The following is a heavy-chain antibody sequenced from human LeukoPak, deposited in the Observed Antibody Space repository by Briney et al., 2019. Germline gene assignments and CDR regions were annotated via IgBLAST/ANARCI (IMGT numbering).Heavy chain of an antibody. CDR3: ARDIGNYDSSGYDPFDY. CDR1: GDTLTNYA. Sequence: ASVKVSCKASGDTLTNYAINWVRQAPGQGLEWMGRIIPMFGTTNYAQKFQGRVTITTDESTSTAYMELNSLRSEDTAVYYCARDIGNYDSSGYDPFDYWGQGTLVTVSS. J-gene: IGHJ4*02. D-gene: IGHD3-22*01. V-gene: IGHV1-69*05. CDR2: IIPMFGTT.